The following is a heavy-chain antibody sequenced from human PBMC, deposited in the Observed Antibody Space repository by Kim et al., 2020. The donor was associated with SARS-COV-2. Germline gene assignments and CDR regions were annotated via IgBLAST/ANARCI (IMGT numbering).Heavy chain of an antibody. V-gene: IGHV3-30*18. CDR1: GFTFSSYG. Sequence: GGSLRLSCAASGFTFSSYGMHWVRQAPGKGLEWVAVISYDGSNKYYADSVKGRFTISRDNSKNTLYLQMNSLRAEDTAVYYCAKEGNWNFADEDYYFDY. D-gene: IGHD1-7*01. J-gene: IGHJ4*01. CDR2: ISYDGSNK. CDR3: AKEGNWNFADEDYYFDY.